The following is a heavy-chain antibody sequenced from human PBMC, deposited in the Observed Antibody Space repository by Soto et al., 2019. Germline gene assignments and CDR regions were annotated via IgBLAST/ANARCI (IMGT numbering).Heavy chain of an antibody. CDR3: ARRSSSSLGSLFDP. V-gene: IGHV4-39*01. J-gene: IGHJ5*02. CDR1: GDSISSSTYY. Sequence: TSETLSLTCTLSGDSISSSTYYWDWIRQPPGKGLEWIGAMYYTGNKNYNPSLESRVTMSVDTSKNQFSLKLSSVTPTDTAVYYCARRSSSSLGSLFDPWGRGILVTVSS. CDR2: MYYTGNK. D-gene: IGHD6-6*01.